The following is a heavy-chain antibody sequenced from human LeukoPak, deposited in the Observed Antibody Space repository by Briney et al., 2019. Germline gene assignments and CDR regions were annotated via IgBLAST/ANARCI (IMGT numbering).Heavy chain of an antibody. CDR2: INPNSGDT. Sequence: GASVKVSCKASGYTFSGYYMHWVRQAPGQGLEWMGWINPNSGDTNYAQKFQGRVTMTRDTSISTAYMELSSLRSDDTAVYYCARGGSGSYYYLDYWGKGTLVTVSS. V-gene: IGHV1-2*02. D-gene: IGHD1-26*01. CDR1: GYTFSGYY. CDR3: ARGGSGSYYYLDY. J-gene: IGHJ4*02.